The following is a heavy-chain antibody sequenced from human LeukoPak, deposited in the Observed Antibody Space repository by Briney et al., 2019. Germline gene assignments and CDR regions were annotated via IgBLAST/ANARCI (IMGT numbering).Heavy chain of an antibody. D-gene: IGHD3-10*01. CDR3: ARADGSGSYYPHYFDY. J-gene: IGHJ4*02. CDR2: ISYDGSNK. CDR1: GFTFSSYA. V-gene: IGHV3-30-3*01. Sequence: GGSLRLSCAASGFTFSSYAMHWVRRAPGKGLEWVAVISYDGSNKYYADSVKGRFTISRDNSKNTLYLQMNSLRAEDTAVYYCARADGSGSYYPHYFDYWGQGTLVTVSS.